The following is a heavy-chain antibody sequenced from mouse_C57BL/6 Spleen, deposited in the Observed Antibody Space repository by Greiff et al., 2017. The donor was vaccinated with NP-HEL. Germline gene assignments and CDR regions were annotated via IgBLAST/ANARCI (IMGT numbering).Heavy chain of an antibody. CDR1: GFSLTSYG. J-gene: IGHJ4*01. D-gene: IGHD4-1*01. Sequence: QVQLKESGPGLVAPSQSLSITCTVSGFSLTSYGVHWVRQPPGKGLAWLVVIWSDGSTTYNSALKSRLSISKDNSKSQVFLKMNSLQTEDTAMYYCARQEDWDGEAMDYWGQGTSVTVSS. CDR3: ARQEDWDGEAMDY. CDR2: IWSDGST. V-gene: IGHV2-6-1*01.